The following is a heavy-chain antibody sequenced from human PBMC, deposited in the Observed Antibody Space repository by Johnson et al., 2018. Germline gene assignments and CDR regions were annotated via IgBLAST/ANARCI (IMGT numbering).Heavy chain of an antibody. CDR1: GFIFSNAW. CDR2: IKSKIDGGTI. J-gene: IGHJ3*02. CDR3: AGEPGYCSGGRCDGAFDI. Sequence: VQLVQSGGGLVKPGGSLRFSCAASGFIFSNAWMNWVRQAPGKGLEWVGRIKSKIDGGTIDYAAPVKGRFTISRDDAKNTLYLKSNSLKAEDTAVYYLAGEPGYCSGGRCDGAFDIWGQGTMVTVSS. D-gene: IGHD2-15*01. V-gene: IGHV3-15*07.